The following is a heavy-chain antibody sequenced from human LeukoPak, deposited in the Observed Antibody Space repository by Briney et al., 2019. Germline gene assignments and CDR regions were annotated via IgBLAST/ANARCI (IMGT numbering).Heavy chain of an antibody. V-gene: IGHV4-59*01. Sequence: SETLSLTCTVSGGSIGSYYWSWIRQPPGKGLEWIGYIYYSGSTNYNPSLKSRVTISVDTSKNQFSLKLSSVTAADTAVYYCARSLLRYFDWLLGYWGQGTLVTVSS. CDR1: GGSIGSYY. J-gene: IGHJ4*02. D-gene: IGHD3-9*01. CDR2: IYYSGST. CDR3: ARSLLRYFDWLLGY.